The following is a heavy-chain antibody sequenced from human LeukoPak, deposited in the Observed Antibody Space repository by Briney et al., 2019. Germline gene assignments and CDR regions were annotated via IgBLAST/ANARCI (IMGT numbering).Heavy chain of an antibody. CDR1: GFTLDAFV. CDR3: ARLYYYDSSGYGVFDY. CDR2: INWDGGST. Sequence: PGGSLRLSCAASGFTLDAFVMSWVRQAPGKGRDWVSGINWDGGSTSYADSVKGRFTISRDNAKNSLYLQMNSLRAEDTALYYCARLYYYDSSGYGVFDYWGQGTLVTVSS. J-gene: IGHJ4*02. D-gene: IGHD3-22*01. V-gene: IGHV3-20*04.